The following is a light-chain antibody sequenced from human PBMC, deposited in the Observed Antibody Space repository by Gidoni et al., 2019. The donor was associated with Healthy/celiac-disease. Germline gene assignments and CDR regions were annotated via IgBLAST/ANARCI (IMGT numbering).Light chain of an antibody. CDR3: QSYDSSLSGSVV. CDR2: GNS. V-gene: IGLV1-40*01. J-gene: IGLJ2*01. Sequence: QSVLTQPPSVSGAPGQRVPISCTGSSSNIGAGYDVHWYQQLPGTAPKLLISGNSNRPSGVPDRFSGSKSGTSASLASTGLQAEDEADYYCQSYDSSLSGSVVFGGGTKLTVL. CDR1: SSNIGAGYD.